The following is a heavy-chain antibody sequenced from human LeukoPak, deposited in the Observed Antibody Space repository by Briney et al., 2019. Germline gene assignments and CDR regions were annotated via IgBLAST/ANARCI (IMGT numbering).Heavy chain of an antibody. Sequence: GGSLRLSCAASGFTVSTYYMTWVRQAPGKGLEWVSCITGSGDSIYYADSVKGRFTISRDDARNTLFLQMNSLRAEDTAVYYCARSRDSSGYPDAFDFWGQGTMVTVST. CDR2: ITGSGDSI. CDR3: ARSRDSSGYPDAFDF. D-gene: IGHD3-22*01. CDR1: GFTVSTYY. V-gene: IGHV3-21*01. J-gene: IGHJ3*01.